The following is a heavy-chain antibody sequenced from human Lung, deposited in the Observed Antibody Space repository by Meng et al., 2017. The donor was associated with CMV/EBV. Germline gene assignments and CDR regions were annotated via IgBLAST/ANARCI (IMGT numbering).Heavy chain of an antibody. V-gene: IGHV3-73*01. CDR2: SRSKDVSYAT. CDR3: TKDWTHAMDV. Sequence: GEXXKISCAVSGFSGSGIHWVRQASGKGLEWVGHSRSKDVSYATEFAASVKGRFTISRDESKNTAHLQMNSLKTEDTAVYYCTKDWTHAMDVWGQGTTVTVSS. D-gene: IGHD1-1*01. J-gene: IGHJ6*02. CDR1: GFSGSG.